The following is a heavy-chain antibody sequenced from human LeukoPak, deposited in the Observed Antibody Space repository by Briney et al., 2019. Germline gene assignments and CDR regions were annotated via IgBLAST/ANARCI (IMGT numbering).Heavy chain of an antibody. CDR2: INEDASKK. D-gene: IGHD6-6*01. Sequence: PGGSLRLSCAASGFTFSNYWMIWVRQAPGKGLEWVANINEDASKKYYVDSVEGRFTISRDDAKNSLYLQMNSLRAEDTAMYYCATSTYSSSPSWGQETLVTVSS. J-gene: IGHJ5*02. CDR3: ATSTYSSSPS. V-gene: IGHV3-7*01. CDR1: GFTFSNYW.